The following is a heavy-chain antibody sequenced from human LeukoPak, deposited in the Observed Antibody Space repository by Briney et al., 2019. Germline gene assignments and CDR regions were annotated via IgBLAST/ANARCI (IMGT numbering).Heavy chain of an antibody. V-gene: IGHV3-48*04. Sequence: GGSLRLSCAASGFTFSSYSMNWVRQAPGKGLEWVSYISSSGSTIYYADSVKGRFTISRDNAKNSLYLQMNSLRAEDTAVHYCARDVRSGSYYIAFDIWGQGTMVTVSS. CDR2: ISSSGSTI. CDR1: GFTFSSYS. J-gene: IGHJ3*02. CDR3: ARDVRSGSYYIAFDI. D-gene: IGHD1-26*01.